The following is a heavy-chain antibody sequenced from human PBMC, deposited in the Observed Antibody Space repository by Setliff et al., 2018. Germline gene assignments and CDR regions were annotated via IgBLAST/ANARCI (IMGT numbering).Heavy chain of an antibody. V-gene: IGHV4-59*01. D-gene: IGHD2-21*01. CDR1: GGSISTFY. Sequence: PSETLSLTCTVSGGSISTFYWSWIRQSPEKGLEWIAYIHYSGSTNQNPSLKSRVTISLDTPKNQFSLKLSYMTAAGTAVYYCARFLDPRDGYQNSPGFDFWGQGALGTVSS. CDR2: IHYSGST. CDR3: ARFLDPRDGYQNSPGFDF. J-gene: IGHJ4*02.